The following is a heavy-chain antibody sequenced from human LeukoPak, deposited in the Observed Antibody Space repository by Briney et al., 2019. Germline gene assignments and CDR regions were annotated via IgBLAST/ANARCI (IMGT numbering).Heavy chain of an antibody. CDR2: ISGSGGST. V-gene: IGHV3-23*01. J-gene: IGHJ4*02. Sequence: PGGSLRLSCAASGFTFRTYGMHWVRQAPGKGLEWVSAISGSGGSTYYADSVKGRFTISRDNSKNTLYLQMNSLRAEDTAVYYCAKVDVGATTGFDYWGQGTLVTVSS. CDR1: GFTFRTYG. CDR3: AKVDVGATTGFDY. D-gene: IGHD1-26*01.